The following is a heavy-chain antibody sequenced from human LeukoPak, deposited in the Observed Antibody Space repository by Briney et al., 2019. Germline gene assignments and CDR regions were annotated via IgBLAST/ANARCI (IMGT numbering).Heavy chain of an antibody. D-gene: IGHD3-10*01. CDR1: GFTFSNYA. J-gene: IGHJ4*02. Sequence: GGSLRLSCAASGFTFSNYAMSWVRQAPGKGLEWVTGISGSATTTYYADSVKGRFTISRDNSDDTVCLQMNSLRAEDTALYYCAKLDRIAIIRGESGFDYWGQGTLVTVSS. CDR2: ISGSATTT. V-gene: IGHV3-23*01. CDR3: AKLDRIAIIRGESGFDY.